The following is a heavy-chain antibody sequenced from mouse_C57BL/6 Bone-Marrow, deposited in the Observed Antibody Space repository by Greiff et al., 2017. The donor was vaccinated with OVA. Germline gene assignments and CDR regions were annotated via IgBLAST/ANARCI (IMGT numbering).Heavy chain of an antibody. V-gene: IGHV3-6*01. Sequence: DVKLVESGPGLVKPSQSLSLTCSVTGYSITSGYYWNWIRQFPGNKLEWMGYISYDGSNNYNPSLKNRISITRDTSKNQFFLKLNSVTTEDTATYYCARTGSYYFDYWGQGTTLTVSS. CDR2: ISYDGSN. J-gene: IGHJ2*01. CDR3: ARTGSYYFDY. D-gene: IGHD2-2*01. CDR1: GYSITSGYY.